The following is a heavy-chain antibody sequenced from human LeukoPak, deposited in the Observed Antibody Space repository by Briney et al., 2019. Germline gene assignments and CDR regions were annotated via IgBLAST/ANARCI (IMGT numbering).Heavy chain of an antibody. CDR1: GDSISSSY. V-gene: IGHV4-59*01. CDR2: IYFTGIT. J-gene: IGHJ4*02. CDR3: ARSSGAFDY. Sequence: SETLSLTCTVSGDSISSSYWSWLRQPPGKGLEWIGYIYFTGITNYNPSLRSRVTMSLDTSKNQFSLKLNSVTAADTAVYYCARSSGAFDYWGREPWSPSPQ.